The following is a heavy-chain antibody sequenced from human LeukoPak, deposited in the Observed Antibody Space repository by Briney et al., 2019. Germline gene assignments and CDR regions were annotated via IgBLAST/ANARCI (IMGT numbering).Heavy chain of an antibody. CDR3: ARDVHGDYGSGWFDP. CDR2: IMPLFGTA. Sequence: SVKVSCKTSGGTFNNSAISWVRQAPGQGLEWLGGIMPLFGTAGYAQKFQGRVTITKDESTRTDYLELTSLTSDDTAVYYCARDVHGDYGSGWFDPWGQGTLGSVSS. J-gene: IGHJ5*02. D-gene: IGHD4-17*01. CDR1: GGTFNNSA. V-gene: IGHV1-69*05.